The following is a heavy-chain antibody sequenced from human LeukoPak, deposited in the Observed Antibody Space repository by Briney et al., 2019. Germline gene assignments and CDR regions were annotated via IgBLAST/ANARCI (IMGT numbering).Heavy chain of an antibody. CDR1: GFTFSSYA. Sequence: GGSLRLSCAASGFTFSSYAMSWVRQAPGKGLEWVSAISGSGGSTYYADSVKGRFTIFRDNSKNTLYLQMNSLRAEDTAVYYCAINYGDYVGGAFDIWGQGTMVTVSS. D-gene: IGHD4-17*01. J-gene: IGHJ3*02. CDR3: AINYGDYVGGAFDI. V-gene: IGHV3-23*01. CDR2: ISGSGGST.